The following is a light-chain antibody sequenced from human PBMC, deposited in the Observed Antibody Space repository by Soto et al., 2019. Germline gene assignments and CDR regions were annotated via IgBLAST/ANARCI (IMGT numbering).Light chain of an antibody. CDR1: QSVSSSY. CDR3: QHPWT. Sequence: EIVLTQSPGTLSLSPGERATLSCRASQSVSSSYLAWYQQKPGQAPRLLIYGASSRATGIPDRFSGSGSGTDFTLTISRLEPEEFAVYYCQHPWTFGQGTKVEIK. J-gene: IGKJ1*01. V-gene: IGKV3-20*01. CDR2: GAS.